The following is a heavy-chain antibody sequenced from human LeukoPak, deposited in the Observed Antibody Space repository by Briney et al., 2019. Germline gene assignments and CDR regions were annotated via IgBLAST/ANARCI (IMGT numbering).Heavy chain of an antibody. CDR3: ARDLSAGVVVAAASDY. V-gene: IGHV3-66*01. CDR1: EFSVGSNY. J-gene: IGHJ4*02. D-gene: IGHD2-15*01. Sequence: GGSLRLSCAASEFSVGSNYMTWVRQAPGKGLEWVSLIYSGGSTYYADSVKGRFTISRDNSKNTLYLQMNSLRAEDTAVYYCARDLSAGVVVAAASDYWGQGTLVTVSS. CDR2: IYSGGST.